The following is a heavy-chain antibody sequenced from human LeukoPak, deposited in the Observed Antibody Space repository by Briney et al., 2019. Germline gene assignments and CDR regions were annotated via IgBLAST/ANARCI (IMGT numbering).Heavy chain of an antibody. D-gene: IGHD3-22*01. CDR2: IYYSGST. Sequence: SETLSLTCTVSGGSISSYYWSWIRQPPGKGLEWIGYIYYSGSTNYNPSLKSRVTISVDTSKNQFSLKLSSVTAADTAVYYCARDGITMIVVDAFDIWGQGTMVTVSS. V-gene: IGHV4-59*12. CDR1: GGSISSYY. J-gene: IGHJ3*02. CDR3: ARDGITMIVVDAFDI.